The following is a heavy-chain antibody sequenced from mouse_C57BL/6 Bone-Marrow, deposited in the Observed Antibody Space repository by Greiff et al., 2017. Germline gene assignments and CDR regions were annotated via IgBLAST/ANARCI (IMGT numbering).Heavy chain of an antibody. V-gene: IGHV1-64*01. Sequence: QVHVKQPGAELVKPGASVKLSCKASGYTFTSYWMHWVKQRPGQGLEWIGMIHTNSGSTNYNEKFKSKATLTVDKSSSTAYMQLSSLTSEDSAVYYCSYYYAMDYWGQGTSVTVSS. CDR2: IHTNSGST. CDR1: GYTFTSYW. J-gene: IGHJ4*01. CDR3: SYYYAMDY.